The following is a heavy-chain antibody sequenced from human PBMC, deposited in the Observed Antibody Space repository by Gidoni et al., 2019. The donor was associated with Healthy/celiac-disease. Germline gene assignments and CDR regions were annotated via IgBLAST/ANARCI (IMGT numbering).Heavy chain of an antibody. CDR2: MDPNSGNT. CDR3: ARPYYGMDV. Sequence: QVQRVQSGDQAKKPRASVTGSCKASGSTFTRHDIHCVRQATGRGLEWMGWMDPNSGNTGYAQKFQGRVTMTRNTSISTAYMELSSLRSEDTAVYYCARPYYGMDVWGQGTTVTVSS. J-gene: IGHJ6*02. CDR1: GSTFTRHD. V-gene: IGHV1-8*01.